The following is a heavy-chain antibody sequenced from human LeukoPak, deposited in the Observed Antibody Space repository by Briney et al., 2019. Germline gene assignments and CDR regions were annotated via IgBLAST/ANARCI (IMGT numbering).Heavy chain of an antibody. CDR1: GGSIGSYY. CDR3: ARGYNYYYMDV. CDR2: IYYSGST. J-gene: IGHJ6*03. V-gene: IGHV4-59*01. Sequence: SETLSLTCTVPGGSIGSYYWSWIRQPPGKGPEWIGYIYYSGSTNYNPSLKSRVIISVDTSKNQFSLKLRSVTAADTAVYYCARGYNYYYMDVWGKGTTVTVSS.